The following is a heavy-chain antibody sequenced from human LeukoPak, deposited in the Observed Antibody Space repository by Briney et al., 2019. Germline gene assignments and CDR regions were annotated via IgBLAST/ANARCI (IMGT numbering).Heavy chain of an antibody. Sequence: ASVEVSCKASGYTYTSYYMHWVRQAPGQGLEWMGISNPSGGSTSYAQKFQGRVTMTRDMSTSTVYMELSSLRSEDTAVYYCARDGGKYCSSTSCYQDWFDPWGQGSLVTVSS. CDR1: GYTYTSYY. V-gene: IGHV1-46*01. CDR2: SNPSGGST. CDR3: ARDGGKYCSSTSCYQDWFDP. D-gene: IGHD2-2*01. J-gene: IGHJ5*02.